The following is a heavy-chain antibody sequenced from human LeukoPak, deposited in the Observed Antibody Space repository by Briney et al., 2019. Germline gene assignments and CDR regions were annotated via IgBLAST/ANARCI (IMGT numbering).Heavy chain of an antibody. Sequence: PSGTLSLTCTVSGGSISSSSYYWGWIRPPPGKGLEWIGSIYYSGSTYYNPSLKSRVTISVDTSKNQFSLKLSSVTAADTAVYYCARRGKGYDNWFDPWGQGTLVTVSS. V-gene: IGHV4-39*01. CDR1: GGSISSSSYY. D-gene: IGHD5-12*01. CDR3: ARRGKGYDNWFDP. J-gene: IGHJ5*02. CDR2: IYYSGST.